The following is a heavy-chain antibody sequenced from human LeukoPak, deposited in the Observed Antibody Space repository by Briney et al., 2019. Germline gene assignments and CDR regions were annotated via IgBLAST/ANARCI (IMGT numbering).Heavy chain of an antibody. Sequence: ASVKVSCKASGYTFTNYYMHWVRQAPGQGLEWMGIINPSGGSTSYAQKFQGRVTMTRDTSTSTVYMELSSLRSEDTAVYYCARVSAAAGTSLDNWFDPWGQGTLVTVSS. CDR3: ARVSAAAGTSLDNWFDP. J-gene: IGHJ5*02. V-gene: IGHV1-46*01. CDR1: GYTFTNYY. CDR2: INPSGGST. D-gene: IGHD6-13*01.